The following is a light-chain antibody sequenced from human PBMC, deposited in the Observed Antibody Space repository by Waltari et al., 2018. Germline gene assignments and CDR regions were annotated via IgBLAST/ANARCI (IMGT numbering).Light chain of an antibody. Sequence: DIVMTQTPPSLSVTPGQPASISCKSRQSLLHSDGKTYLYWYLQKPGQPPQLLIYEVYNRFSGVADRFSGSGSGTDFTLTISSLQAEDVAVYYCQQYYTIPWTFGQGTKVEIK. CDR3: QQYYTIPWT. J-gene: IGKJ1*01. CDR2: EVY. V-gene: IGKV2D-29*01. CDR1: QSLLHSDGKTY.